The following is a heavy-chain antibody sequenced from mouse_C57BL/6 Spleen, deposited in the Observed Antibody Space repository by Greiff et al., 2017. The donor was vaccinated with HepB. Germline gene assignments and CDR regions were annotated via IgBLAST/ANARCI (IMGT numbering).Heavy chain of an antibody. Sequence: VQLQQPGTELVKPGASVKLSCKASGYTFTSYWMHWVKQRPGQGLEWIGNINPSNGGTNYNEKFKSKATLTVDKSSSTAYMQLSSLPSEDSAVYYCARASPLGTRIAYWGQGTLVTVSA. D-gene: IGHD3-1*01. V-gene: IGHV1-53*01. J-gene: IGHJ3*01. CDR2: INPSNGGT. CDR1: GYTFTSYW. CDR3: ARASPLGTRIAY.